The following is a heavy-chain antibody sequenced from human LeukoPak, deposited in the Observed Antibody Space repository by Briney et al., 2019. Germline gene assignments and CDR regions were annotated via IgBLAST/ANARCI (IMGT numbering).Heavy chain of an antibody. V-gene: IGHV1-46*01. D-gene: IGHD6-19*01. J-gene: IGHJ5*02. CDR3: ARGNFRWQLPTHISGS. CDR2: INPSGGST. Sequence: ASVRVSCKTPAYRFSSYYIHWVRQAPGQGLEWMGIINPSGGSTRYSQKFQGRVSMTSELSTSTVYMELRSLRSEDTALYYCARGNFRWQLPTHISGSWGQGTLVAVSS. CDR1: AYRFSSYY.